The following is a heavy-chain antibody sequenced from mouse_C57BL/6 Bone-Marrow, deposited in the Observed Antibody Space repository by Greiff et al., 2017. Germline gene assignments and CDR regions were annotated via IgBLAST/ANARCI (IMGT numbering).Heavy chain of an antibody. CDR2: IDPETGGT. V-gene: IGHV1-15*01. CDR1: GYTFTVYE. D-gene: IGHD2-4*01. Sequence: QVQLKESGAELVRPGASVTLSCKASGYTFTVYEMHWVKQTPVHGLEWIGAIDPETGGTAYNQKFKGKAILTADKSSSTAYMELRSLTSEDSAVYYCTRFHYDLYYYAMDYWGQGTSVTVSS. J-gene: IGHJ4*01. CDR3: TRFHYDLYYYAMDY.